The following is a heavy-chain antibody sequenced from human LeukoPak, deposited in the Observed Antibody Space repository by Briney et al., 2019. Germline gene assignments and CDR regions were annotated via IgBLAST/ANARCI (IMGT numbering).Heavy chain of an antibody. V-gene: IGHV3-9*02. J-gene: IGHJ4*02. D-gene: IGHD5-24*01. CDR1: GFKSDDYA. CDR2: ISWNSGSI. Sequence: PGRSLGLSCAASGFKSDDYAMHWVWQAPGKGLEWVSGISWNSGSIGSADSVKGRFTISRDNAKNSLYVQMKNLRAEDTALYYCAKAKGRWLELPFDYWGQGTLVTVSS. CDR3: AKAKGRWLELPFDY.